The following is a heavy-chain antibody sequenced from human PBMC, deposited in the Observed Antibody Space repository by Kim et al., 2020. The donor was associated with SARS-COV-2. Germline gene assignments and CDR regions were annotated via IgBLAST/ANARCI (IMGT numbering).Heavy chain of an antibody. CDR3: VSRNCTRTTCYGDY. J-gene: IGHJ4*02. CDR1: AFTFNDFA. CDR2: VNSNGGST. D-gene: IGHD2-2*01. V-gene: IGHV3-64D*06. Sequence: GGSLRLSCSASAFTFNDFAIHWVRQAPGKGLEYVSAVNSNGGSTYYADSVKGRFIITRDNSKNTVYLQMSSLRAEDTALYYCVSRNCTRTTCYGDYWGQG.